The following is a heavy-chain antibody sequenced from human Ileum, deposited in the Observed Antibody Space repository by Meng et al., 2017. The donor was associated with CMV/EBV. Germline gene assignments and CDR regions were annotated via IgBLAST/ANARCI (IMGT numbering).Heavy chain of an antibody. D-gene: IGHD2-21*01. V-gene: IGHV3-9*03. Sequence: SLKISCAASGFTFDDYAMHWVRQAPGKGLEWGSGISWNSGSIGYGDSVKGRFTISRDNAKNFLYLQMNSLRAEDMALYYCAKDKGRFVSYYFDYWGQGTLVTVSS. J-gene: IGHJ4*02. CDR3: AKDKGRFVSYYFDY. CDR1: GFTFDDYA. CDR2: ISWNSGSI.